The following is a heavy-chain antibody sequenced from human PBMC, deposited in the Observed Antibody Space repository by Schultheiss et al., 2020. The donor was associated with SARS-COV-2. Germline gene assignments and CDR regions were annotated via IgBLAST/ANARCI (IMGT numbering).Heavy chain of an antibody. D-gene: IGHD6-19*01. V-gene: IGHV4-31*03. CDR3: ARDHGSGWYSAFDI. CDR1: GGSISSGSYY. CDR2: IYYSGST. Sequence: SETLSLTCTVSGGSISSGSYYWSWIRQPAGKGLEWIGYIYYSGSTYYNPSLKSRVTISVDTSKNQFSLKLSSVTAADTAVYYCARDHGSGWYSAFDIWGQGTMVTVSS. J-gene: IGHJ3*02.